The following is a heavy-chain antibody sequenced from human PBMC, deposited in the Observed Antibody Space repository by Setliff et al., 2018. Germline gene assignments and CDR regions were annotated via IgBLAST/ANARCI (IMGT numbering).Heavy chain of an antibody. D-gene: IGHD2-8*01. J-gene: IGHJ4*02. CDR1: GYTFTSYY. CDR2: ISAYNGKT. V-gene: IGHV1-18*01. CDR3: LRLVRYCTKIACQATSGDEV. Sequence: ASVKVSCKASGYTFTSYYMYWLRQAPGQGPEWMGWISAYNGKTYFAQKFQDRITLTTDTSTNTGYLELRGLRSDDTAVYYCLRLVRYCTKIACQATSGDEVWGLGTLVTVSS.